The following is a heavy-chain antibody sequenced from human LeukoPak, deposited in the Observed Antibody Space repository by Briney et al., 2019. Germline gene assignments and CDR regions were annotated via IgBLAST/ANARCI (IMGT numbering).Heavy chain of an antibody. J-gene: IGHJ6*02. CDR2: IIPIFGIA. Sequence: SVKVSCKASGGTFSSYAISWVRQAPGQGLEWMGRIIPIFGIANYAQKFQGRVTITADKSTSTAYMELSSLRSEDTAVYYCARANVYYDILTGYFDHHHYYYGMDVWGQGTTVTVSS. CDR3: ARANVYYDILTGYFDHHHYYYGMDV. V-gene: IGHV1-69*04. CDR1: GGTFSSYA. D-gene: IGHD3-9*01.